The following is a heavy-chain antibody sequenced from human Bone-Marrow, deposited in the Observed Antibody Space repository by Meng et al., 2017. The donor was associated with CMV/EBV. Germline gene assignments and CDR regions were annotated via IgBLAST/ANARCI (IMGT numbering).Heavy chain of an antibody. CDR1: GFTFSSYS. V-gene: IGHV3-21*01. CDR2: ISSSSSYI. J-gene: IGHJ6*02. D-gene: IGHD3-3*01. CDR3: ARDISARYDFWSGYFGIDYYYGMDV. Sequence: GESLKISCAASGFTFSSYSMNWVRQAPGKGLEWVSSISSSSSYIYYADSVKGRFTISRDNAKNTLYLQMNSLRAEDTAVYYCARDISARYDFWSGYFGIDYYYGMDVWGQGTTVTVSS.